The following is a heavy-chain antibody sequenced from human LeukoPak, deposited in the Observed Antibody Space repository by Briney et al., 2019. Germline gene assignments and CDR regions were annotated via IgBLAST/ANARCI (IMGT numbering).Heavy chain of an antibody. CDR1: GFTFSSYA. CDR2: ISYDGSNK. V-gene: IGHV3-30-3*01. J-gene: IGHJ4*02. CDR3: AKDSGSAHLYYFDY. D-gene: IGHD1-26*01. Sequence: GGSLRLSCAASGFTFSSYAMHWVRQAPGKGLEWVAVISYDGSNKYYADSVKGRFTISRDNSKNTLYLQMNSLRAEDTAAYYCAKDSGSAHLYYFDYWGQGTPVTVSS.